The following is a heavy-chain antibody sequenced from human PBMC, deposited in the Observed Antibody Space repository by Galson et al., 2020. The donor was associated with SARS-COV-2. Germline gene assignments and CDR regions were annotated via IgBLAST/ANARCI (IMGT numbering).Heavy chain of an antibody. Sequence: GESLKISCAASGFTFSDYNMNWVRQAPGQGLEWVSSISSGSSHTYYPDSVKGRFTISKDNAKNSLHLQMNSLRADDTAVYYCTGSSSRYLTMNYWGQGTLVTVSS. J-gene: IGHJ4*02. CDR2: ISSGSSHT. CDR1: GFTFSDYN. D-gene: IGHD6-13*01. CDR3: TGSSSRYLTMNY. V-gene: IGHV3-21*01.